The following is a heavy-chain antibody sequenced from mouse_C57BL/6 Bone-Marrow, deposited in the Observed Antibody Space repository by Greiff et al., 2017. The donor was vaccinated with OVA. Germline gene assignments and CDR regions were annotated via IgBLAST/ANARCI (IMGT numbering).Heavy chain of an antibody. CDR2: IHPNSGST. D-gene: IGHD1-1*01. V-gene: IGHV1-64*01. CDR1: GYTFTSYW. Sequence: QVQLQQPGAELVKPGASVKLSCKASGYTFTSYWMHWVKQRPGQGLEWTGMIHPNSGSTNYNEKFKSKATLTVDKSASTAYMQLSSLTSEDSAVYYCAPFITTVVGAEWGQGTLVTVSA. J-gene: IGHJ3*01. CDR3: APFITTVVGAE.